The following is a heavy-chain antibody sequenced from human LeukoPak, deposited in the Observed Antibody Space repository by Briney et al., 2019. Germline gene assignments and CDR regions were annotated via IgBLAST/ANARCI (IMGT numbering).Heavy chain of an antibody. J-gene: IGHJ3*02. V-gene: IGHV1-2*02. Sequence: ASVKVSCKASGYTFTSYYMHWVRQAPGQGLEWMGWINPNSGGTNYAQKFQGRVTMTRDTSISTAYMELSRLRSDDTAVYYCARAATYYYDSSGDAFDIWGQGTMVTVSS. CDR1: GYTFTSYY. CDR3: ARAATYYYDSSGDAFDI. CDR2: INPNSGGT. D-gene: IGHD3-22*01.